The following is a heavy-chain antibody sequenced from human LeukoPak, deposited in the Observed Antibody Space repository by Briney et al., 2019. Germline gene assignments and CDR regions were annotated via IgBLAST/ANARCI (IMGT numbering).Heavy chain of an antibody. J-gene: IGHJ6*03. V-gene: IGHV1-18*01. CDR3: ARVSGYYPPFYYYMDV. CDR2: ISAYNGNT. D-gene: IGHD3-22*01. Sequence: VASVKVSCKASGYTFTSYGISWVRQAPGQGLEWMGWISAYNGNTNYAQKLQGRVTMTTDTSTSTAYMELRSLRSDDTAVYYSARVSGYYPPFYYYMDVWGKGTTVTVSS. CDR1: GYTFTSYG.